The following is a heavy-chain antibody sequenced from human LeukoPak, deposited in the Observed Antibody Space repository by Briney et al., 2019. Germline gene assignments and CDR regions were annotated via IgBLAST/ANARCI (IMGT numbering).Heavy chain of an antibody. Sequence: GGSLRLSCTASGFTVSSNYMSWVRQAPGKGLEWVSVIHSGGSAYYADSVKGRFTVSRDNSKNTLYLQMNSLRAEDTAVYYCAMTFNWNLDYWGQGALVTVSS. D-gene: IGHD1-20*01. J-gene: IGHJ4*02. CDR2: IHSGGSA. CDR3: AMTFNWNLDY. V-gene: IGHV3-53*01. CDR1: GFTVSSNY.